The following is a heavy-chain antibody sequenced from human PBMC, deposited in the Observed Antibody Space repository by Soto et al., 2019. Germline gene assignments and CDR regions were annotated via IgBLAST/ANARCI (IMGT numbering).Heavy chain of an antibody. J-gene: IGHJ5*02. CDR2: ISAYNGNT. D-gene: IGHD2-15*01. Sequence: RHEWMGWISAYNGNTNYAQKLQGRVTMTTDTSTSTAYMELRSLRFDDTAVYYCARLPRGYCSGGSCYSAFDWFDIWGQGTL. V-gene: IGHV1-18*01. CDR3: ARLPRGYCSGGSCYSAFDWFDI.